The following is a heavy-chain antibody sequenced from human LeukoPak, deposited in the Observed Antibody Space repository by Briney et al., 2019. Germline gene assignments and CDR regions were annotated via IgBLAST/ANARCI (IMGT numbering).Heavy chain of an antibody. Sequence: SETLSLTCAVYGGSFSGYYWSWIRQPPGKGLEWIGEINHSGSTNYNPSLKSRVTISVDTSKNQFSLKLSSVTAADTAVYYCARQWLVGNWFDPWGQGTLVTVSS. D-gene: IGHD6-19*01. CDR3: ARQWLVGNWFDP. V-gene: IGHV4-34*01. CDR1: GGSFSGYY. J-gene: IGHJ5*02. CDR2: INHSGST.